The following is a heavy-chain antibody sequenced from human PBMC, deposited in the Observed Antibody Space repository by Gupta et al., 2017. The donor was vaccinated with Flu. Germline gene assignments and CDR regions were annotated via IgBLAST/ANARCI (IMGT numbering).Heavy chain of an antibody. CDR3: AKGKGFCAGNSCMRPYYYGMDV. V-gene: IGHV3-43*01. D-gene: IGHD2-15*01. J-gene: IGHJ6*02. CDR2: INWDGRGT. Sequence: RQIPGKGLEWVSLINWDGRGTYYAESVKGRFIISRDNVRNSPYLQMNSLRTEDSAFYYCAKGKGFCAGNSCMRPYYYGMDVWGQGTTVTVSS.